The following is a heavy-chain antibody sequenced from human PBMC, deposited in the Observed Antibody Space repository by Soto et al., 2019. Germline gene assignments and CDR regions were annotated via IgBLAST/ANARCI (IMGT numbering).Heavy chain of an antibody. CDR1: GFSISSGYF. J-gene: IGHJ5*02. Sequence: SETLSLTCAVSGFSISSGYFWGWIRQPPGKGPEWLGSIYHSGTTYYNPSVKGRVTISVDTSKNQFSLKMSSVTAADTAGYYGARDSSGYYWFDPWGQGTLVTVSS. V-gene: IGHV4-38-2*02. D-gene: IGHD3-22*01. CDR3: ARDSSGYYWFDP. CDR2: IYHSGTT.